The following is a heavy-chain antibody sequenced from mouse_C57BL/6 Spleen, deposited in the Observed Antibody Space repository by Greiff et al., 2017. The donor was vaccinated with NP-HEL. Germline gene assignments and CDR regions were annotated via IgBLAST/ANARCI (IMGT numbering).Heavy chain of an antibody. D-gene: IGHD2-14*01. CDR2: IHPNSGST. J-gene: IGHJ2*01. Sequence: QVHVKQPGAELVKPGASVKLSCKASGYTFTSYWMHWVKQRPGQGLEWIGMIHPNSGSTNYNEKFKSKATLTVDKSSSTAYMQLSSLTSEDSAVYYCARGGIGFDYWGQGTTLTVSS. V-gene: IGHV1-64*01. CDR3: ARGGIGFDY. CDR1: GYTFTSYW.